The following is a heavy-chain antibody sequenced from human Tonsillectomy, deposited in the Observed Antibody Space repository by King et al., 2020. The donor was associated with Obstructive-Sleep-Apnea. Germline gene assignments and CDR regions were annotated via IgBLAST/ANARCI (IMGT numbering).Heavy chain of an antibody. Sequence: VQLVESGGGLVQPGGSLRLSCAASGFTFSSYSMNWVRQAPGKGLEWASYISSSSSTIYYADSVKGRFTISRDNAKNSLYLQMNSLRAEDAAVYYCARDRYYYDSSGYYHDYWGQGTLVTVSS. V-gene: IGHV3-48*04. J-gene: IGHJ4*02. CDR3: ARDRYYYDSSGYYHDY. CDR2: ISSSSSTI. D-gene: IGHD3-22*01. CDR1: GFTFSSYS.